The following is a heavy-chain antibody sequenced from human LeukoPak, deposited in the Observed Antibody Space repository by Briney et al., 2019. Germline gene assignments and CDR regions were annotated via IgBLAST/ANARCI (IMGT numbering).Heavy chain of an antibody. CDR1: GFTVSSNY. CDR2: IYSGGGT. CDR3: ARGGGDNAFDI. J-gene: IGHJ3*02. Sequence: GGSLRLSCAASGFTVSSNYMSWVRQAPGKGLEWVSVIYSGGGTYYADSVKGRFTISRDDSKNTLYLQMNSLRAEDTAVYYCARGGGDNAFDIWGQGTMVTVSS. V-gene: IGHV3-53*01. D-gene: IGHD2-21*02.